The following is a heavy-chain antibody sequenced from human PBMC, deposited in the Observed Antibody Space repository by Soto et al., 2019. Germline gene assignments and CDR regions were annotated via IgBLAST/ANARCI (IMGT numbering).Heavy chain of an antibody. V-gene: IGHV4-31*03. CDR3: ARFPTYYDFWSGYYTPVGYYYYGMDV. Sequence: SETLSLTCTVSGGSISSGGYYWIWIRHHPGKGLEWIGYIYYSGSTYYNPSLKSRVTISVDTSKNQFSLKLSSVTAADTAVYYCARFPTYYDFWSGYYTPVGYYYYGMDVWGQGTTVTVSS. CDR1: GGSISSGGYY. D-gene: IGHD3-3*01. CDR2: IYYSGST. J-gene: IGHJ6*02.